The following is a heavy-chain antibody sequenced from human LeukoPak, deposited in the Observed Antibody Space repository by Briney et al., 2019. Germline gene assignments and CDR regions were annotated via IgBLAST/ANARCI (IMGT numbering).Heavy chain of an antibody. V-gene: IGHV3-21*01. CDR2: ISSSSSYI. CDR3: ARVSGYNYGFGYLEY. CDR1: GFTFSSYS. Sequence: PGGSLRLSCAASGFTFSSYSMNWVRQAPGKGLEWVPSISSSSSYIYYADSVKGRFTISRDNAKNSLYLQMNSLRAEDTAVYYCARVSGYNYGFGYLEYWGQGTLVTVSS. J-gene: IGHJ4*02. D-gene: IGHD5-18*01.